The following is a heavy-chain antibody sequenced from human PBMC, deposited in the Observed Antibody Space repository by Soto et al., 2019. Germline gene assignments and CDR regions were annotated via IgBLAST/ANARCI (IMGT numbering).Heavy chain of an antibody. D-gene: IGHD3-10*01. V-gene: IGHV4-39*01. CDR2: IHYSGSS. CDR1: GDSIRSTRHY. Sequence: SETLSLTCTVSGDSIRSTRHYWGWIRQPPGKGLEWIGSIHYSGSSDYNPSLKSRVTTSVDTSKNQFSLKPTSGTAADTAVYYCARHIRGVSGDYFHNWGRGTLVTVS. J-gene: IGHJ4*02. CDR3: ARHIRGVSGDYFHN.